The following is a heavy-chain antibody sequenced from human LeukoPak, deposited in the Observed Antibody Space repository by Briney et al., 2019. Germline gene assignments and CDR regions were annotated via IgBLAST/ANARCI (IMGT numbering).Heavy chain of an antibody. Sequence: SETLSLTCTVSGGSISSYYWSWIRQPPGKGLEWSGYIYYSGSTNYNPSLKSRVTISVDTSKNQFSLKLSSVTAADTAVYYCARHSSATYYGMDVWGQGTTVTVSS. CDR3: ARHSSATYYGMDV. CDR1: GGSISSYY. D-gene: IGHD6-19*01. J-gene: IGHJ6*02. V-gene: IGHV4-59*08. CDR2: IYYSGST.